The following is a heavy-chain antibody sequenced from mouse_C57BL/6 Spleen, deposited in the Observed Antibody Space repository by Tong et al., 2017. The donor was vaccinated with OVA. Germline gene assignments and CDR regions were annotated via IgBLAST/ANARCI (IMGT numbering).Heavy chain of an antibody. J-gene: IGHJ2*01. Sequence: EVQRQESGGGLVKPGGSLKLSCAASGFTFSSYAMSWVRQTPEKRLEWVATISDGGSYTYYPDSVKGRFTISRDNAKNTLYLQMSSLKSEDTAMYYCARQGLYDGYYFYYFDYWGQGTTLTVSS. CDR2: ISDGGSYT. V-gene: IGHV5-6*01. CDR3: ARQGLYDGYYFYYFDY. D-gene: IGHD2-3*01. CDR1: GFTFSSYA.